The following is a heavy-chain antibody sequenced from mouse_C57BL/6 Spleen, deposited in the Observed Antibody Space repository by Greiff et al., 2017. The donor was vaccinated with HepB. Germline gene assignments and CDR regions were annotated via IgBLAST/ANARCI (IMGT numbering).Heavy chain of an antibody. CDR1: GYTFTNYW. Sequence: QVQLQQSGAELVRPGTSVKMSCKASGYTFTNYWIGWAKRRPGHGLEWIGDIYPGGGYTNYNEKFKGKATLTADKSSSTAYMQFSSLTSEDSAIYYCARSEDGPWFAYWGQGTLVTVSA. CDR2: IYPGGGYT. D-gene: IGHD2-3*01. J-gene: IGHJ3*01. V-gene: IGHV1-63*01. CDR3: ARSEDGPWFAY.